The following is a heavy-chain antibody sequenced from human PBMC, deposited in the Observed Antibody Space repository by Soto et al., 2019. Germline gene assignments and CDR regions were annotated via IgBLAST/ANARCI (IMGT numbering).Heavy chain of an antibody. Sequence: GGSLRLSCXASGFTVDDYAMHWVRQAPGKGLEWVSGISANGDNVDYADSVKGRITVSRDNAKNSLFLQMNSLRPEDTALYYCAKDMKWGGMTTIHYFESRGQGTQVTVSS. CDR3: AKDMKWGGMTTIHYFES. J-gene: IGHJ4*02. D-gene: IGHD4-17*01. CDR1: GFTVDDYA. CDR2: ISANGDNV. V-gene: IGHV3-9*01.